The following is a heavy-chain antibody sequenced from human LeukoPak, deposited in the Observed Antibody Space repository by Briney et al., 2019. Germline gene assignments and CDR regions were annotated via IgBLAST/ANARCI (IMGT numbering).Heavy chain of an antibody. J-gene: IGHJ4*02. Sequence: SETLSLTCAVYGGSFSGYYWSWIRQPPGKGLEWTGEINHSGSTNYNPSLKSRVTISVDTSKNQFSLKLSSVTAADTAVYYCARVWEVVPAATWYSSGWYPQRPFDYWGQGTLVNVSS. CDR3: ARVWEVVPAATWYSSGWYPQRPFDY. D-gene: IGHD6-19*01. V-gene: IGHV4-34*01. CDR2: INHSGST. CDR1: GGSFSGYY.